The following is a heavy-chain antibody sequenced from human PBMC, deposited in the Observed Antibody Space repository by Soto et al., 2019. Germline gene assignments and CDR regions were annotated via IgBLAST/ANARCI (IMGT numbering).Heavy chain of an antibody. CDR3: ARDIGY. CDR2: ISYDGSNK. J-gene: IGHJ4*02. CDR1: GFIISSYT. Sequence: HLGGSLRLSCAASGFIISSYTMHWVRQAPGKGLEWVAVISYDGSNKYYADSVKGRFTISRENSKNTLYLQMNSLRAEDTAVYYCARDIGYWGQGTLVNVCS. V-gene: IGHV3-30-3*01.